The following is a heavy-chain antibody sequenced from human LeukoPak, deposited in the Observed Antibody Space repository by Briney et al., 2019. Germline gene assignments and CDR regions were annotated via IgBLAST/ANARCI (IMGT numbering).Heavy chain of an antibody. CDR1: GGSISSYY. V-gene: IGHV4-59*08. CDR2: IYYSGST. CDR3: ARHCFHCGGALGYFDY. D-gene: IGHD2-21*01. J-gene: IGHJ4*02. Sequence: SETLSFTCTVSGGSISSYYWSWIRQPPGKGLEWIGYIYYSGSTNYNPSLKSRVTISVDTSKNQFSLKLSSVTAADTAVYYCARHCFHCGGALGYFDYWGQGTLVTVSS.